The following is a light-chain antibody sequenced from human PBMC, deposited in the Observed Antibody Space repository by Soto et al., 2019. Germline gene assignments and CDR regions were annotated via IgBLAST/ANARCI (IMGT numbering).Light chain of an antibody. J-gene: IGKJ4*01. V-gene: IGKV3-11*01. CDR1: QSVSSN. CDR3: QHRSNWPLT. CDR2: DAS. Sequence: ERVMTQSPATLSVSPGERATLSCRASQSVSSNLAWYQQKPGQAPRLLIYDASNRATGIPARFSGSGSGTDFTLTISSLEPEDFAVYYCQHRSNWPLTFGGGTKVDI.